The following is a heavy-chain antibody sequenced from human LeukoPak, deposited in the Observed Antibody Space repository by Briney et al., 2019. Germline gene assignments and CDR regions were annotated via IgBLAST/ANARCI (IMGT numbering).Heavy chain of an antibody. D-gene: IGHD3-16*01. CDR2: IYHSGST. Sequence: PSETLSLTCAVSGYSISSGYYWGWIRQPPGKGLEWLGNIYHSGSTYYNSSLKSRVTISVDTSKNQFSLKLSSVTAADTAVYYCARRKFNYAEGPGPFDPWGQGTLVTVSS. CDR3: ARRKFNYAEGPGPFDP. CDR1: GYSISSGYY. V-gene: IGHV4-38-2*01. J-gene: IGHJ5*02.